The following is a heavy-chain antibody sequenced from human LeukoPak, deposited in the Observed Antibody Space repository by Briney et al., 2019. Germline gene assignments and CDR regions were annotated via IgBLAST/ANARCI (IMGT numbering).Heavy chain of an antibody. CDR2: ISGSGGST. Sequence: PGGSLRLSCAASGFTFSSYAMSWVRQAPGKGLEWVSAISGSGGSTYYADSVKGRFTISRDNSKNTLYLQMNSLRAEDTAVYYCAKDPYDFWSGYFWRWFDPWGQGTLVTVS. V-gene: IGHV3-23*01. J-gene: IGHJ5*02. D-gene: IGHD3-3*01. CDR1: GFTFSSYA. CDR3: AKDPYDFWSGYFWRWFDP.